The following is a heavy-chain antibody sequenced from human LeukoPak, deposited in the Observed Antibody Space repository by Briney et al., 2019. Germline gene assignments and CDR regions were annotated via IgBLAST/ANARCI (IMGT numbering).Heavy chain of an antibody. CDR2: LRGNGDT. J-gene: IGHJ4*02. CDR3: AEASWVSNADAVL. V-gene: IGHV3-23*01. D-gene: IGHD1-1*01. CDR1: GFTFSSYA. Sequence: GGSLTLSCAASGFTFSSYAMSWVREAPARGLEWVSSLRGNGDTFYADSVKGRFTLSRDGSRNTVYLQLNNLRVEDTAVYYCAEASWVSNADAVLWGQGTVVTVSS.